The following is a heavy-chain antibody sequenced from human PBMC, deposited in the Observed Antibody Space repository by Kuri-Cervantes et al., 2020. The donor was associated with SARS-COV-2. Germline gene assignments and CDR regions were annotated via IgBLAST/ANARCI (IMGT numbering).Heavy chain of an antibody. D-gene: IGHD2-15*01. CDR3: ARFVVVVAATGCMDV. J-gene: IGHJ6*02. CDR2: IKQDGSEK. CDR1: GFTFSSYG. V-gene: IGHV3-7*01. Sequence: GESLKISCAASGFTFSSYGMHWVRQAPGKGLEWVANIKQDGSEKYYVDSVKGRFTISRDNAKNSLYLQMNSRRAEDTAVYYCARFVVVVAATGCMDVGCQEGTVTVAS.